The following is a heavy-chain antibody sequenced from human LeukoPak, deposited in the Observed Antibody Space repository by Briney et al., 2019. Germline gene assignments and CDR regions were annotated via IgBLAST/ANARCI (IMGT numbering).Heavy chain of an antibody. D-gene: IGHD3-22*01. J-gene: IGHJ4*02. CDR3: ARSSSAYYRY. V-gene: IGHV5-51*01. CDR2: MYPSDSDT. CDR1: GYSFTSFW. Sequence: GESLKISCKGSGYSFTSFWIAWVREMPGRGLGWMGIMYPSDSDTRYSPSFQGQFTISTDKSISTAYLQWTTHTASDNAMYHCARSSSAYYRYWGQGTLVTVSS.